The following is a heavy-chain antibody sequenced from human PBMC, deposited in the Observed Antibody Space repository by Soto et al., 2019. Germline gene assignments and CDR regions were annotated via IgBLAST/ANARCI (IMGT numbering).Heavy chain of an antibody. D-gene: IGHD5-18*01. V-gene: IGHV4-59*01. CDR1: GGSIRSYY. CDR2: TFYGGST. Sequence: KPSETLSLTCTVSGGSIRSYYCTWIRQHPGKGLEWLGYTFYGGSTFYNPSLKSRVTISKHPSKSQFSLQLTSVTAADTAVYYCARGAADTAMVDSWGQGTLVTVSS. J-gene: IGHJ4*02. CDR3: ARGAADTAMVDS.